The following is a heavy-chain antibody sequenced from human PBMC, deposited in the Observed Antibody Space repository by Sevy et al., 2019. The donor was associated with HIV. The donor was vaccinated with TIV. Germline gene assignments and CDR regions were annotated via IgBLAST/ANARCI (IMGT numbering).Heavy chain of an antibody. CDR3: ASWPAAGTLRDYYYYYYMDV. Sequence: SETLSLTCTVSGGSISSSSYYWGWIRQPPGKGLEWIGSIYYSGSTYYNPSLKSRVTISVETSRNQFSLKLGSVTAADTAVYYCASWPAAGTLRDYYYYYYMDVWGKGTTVTVSS. CDR1: GGSISSSSYY. V-gene: IGHV4-39*01. D-gene: IGHD6-13*01. CDR2: IYYSGST. J-gene: IGHJ6*03.